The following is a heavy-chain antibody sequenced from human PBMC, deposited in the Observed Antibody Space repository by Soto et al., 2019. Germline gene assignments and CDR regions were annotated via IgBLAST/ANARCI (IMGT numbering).Heavy chain of an antibody. J-gene: IGHJ4*02. CDR3: ARAHDSSGYAHY. CDR1: GGSIISSNW. V-gene: IGHV4-4*02. Sequence: SETLSLTCAVSGGSIISSNWWSWVRQPPGKGLEWIGEIYHSGSTNYNPSLKNRVTISVDKSKNQFSLKLSSVTAADTAVYYCARAHDSSGYAHYWGQGTLVTVSS. CDR2: IYHSGST. D-gene: IGHD3-22*01.